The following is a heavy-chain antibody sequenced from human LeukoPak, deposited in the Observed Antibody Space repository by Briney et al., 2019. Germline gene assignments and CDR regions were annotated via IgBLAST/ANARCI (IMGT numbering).Heavy chain of an antibody. Sequence: PSETLSLTCAVSGGSISSSNWWSWVRQPPGKGLGWIGEIYHSGSTNYNPSLKSRVTISVDKSKNQFSLKLSSVTAADTAVYYCARDGASVATGSAFDIWGQGTMVTVSS. J-gene: IGHJ3*02. V-gene: IGHV4-4*02. CDR2: IYHSGST. CDR1: GGSISSSNW. D-gene: IGHD5-12*01. CDR3: ARDGASVATGSAFDI.